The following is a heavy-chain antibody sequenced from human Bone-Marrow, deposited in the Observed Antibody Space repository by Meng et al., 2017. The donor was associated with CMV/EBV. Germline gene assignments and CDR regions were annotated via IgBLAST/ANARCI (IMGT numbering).Heavy chain of an antibody. CDR2: ISAYNGNT. CDR1: GYTFTSYG. Sequence: ASVKVSCKASGYTFTSYGISWVRQAPGQGLEWMGWISAYNGNTNYAQKLQGRVTMTTDTSTSTAYMELRSLRSDDTAVYYCARETFYCSSTSCYPDYWGQGTLVTVSS. V-gene: IGHV1-18*01. J-gene: IGHJ4*02. D-gene: IGHD2-2*01. CDR3: ARETFYCSSTSCYPDY.